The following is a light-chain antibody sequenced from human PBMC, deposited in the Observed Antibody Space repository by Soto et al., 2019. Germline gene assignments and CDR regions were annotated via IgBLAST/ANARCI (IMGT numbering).Light chain of an antibody. Sequence: DIQMTQSPSSLSACVGDRVTXTRHASQDISNYLNWYQQKPGKAPXXLIYDASNLETGVPSRFSGSGSGTDFTFTISSLQPEDIATYYCQQYDNLPTFGQGTRLEIK. CDR1: QDISNY. CDR3: QQYDNLPT. CDR2: DAS. V-gene: IGKV1-33*01. J-gene: IGKJ5*01.